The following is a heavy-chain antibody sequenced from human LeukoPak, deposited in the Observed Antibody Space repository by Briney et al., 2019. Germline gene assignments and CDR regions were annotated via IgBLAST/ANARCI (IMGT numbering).Heavy chain of an antibody. V-gene: IGHV3-7*01. Sequence: GGSLRLSCAGSGFTFSDYYMTWLRQAPGKGLEWVANIKQDGSEKYYVDSVKGRFTISRDNAKNSLYLQMNSLRAEDTAVYYCGRDMDVWGQGTTVTVSS. CDR3: GRDMDV. CDR1: GFTFSDYY. J-gene: IGHJ6*02. CDR2: IKQDGSEK.